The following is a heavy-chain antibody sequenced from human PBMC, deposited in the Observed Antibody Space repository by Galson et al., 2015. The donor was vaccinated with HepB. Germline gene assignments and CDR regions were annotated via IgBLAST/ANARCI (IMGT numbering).Heavy chain of an antibody. Sequence: SLRLSCAASGFTFSYYHMNWVRQAPGKRLEWISYITSSSTTIHYADSVRGRFTISRDNAKNSLYLQMNNLRDDDTATYYCARVYQDHSGVDYWGQGTLVTVSS. CDR2: ITSSSTTI. CDR3: ARVYQDHSGVDY. V-gene: IGHV3-48*02. J-gene: IGHJ4*02. D-gene: IGHD4/OR15-4a*01. CDR1: GFTFSYYH.